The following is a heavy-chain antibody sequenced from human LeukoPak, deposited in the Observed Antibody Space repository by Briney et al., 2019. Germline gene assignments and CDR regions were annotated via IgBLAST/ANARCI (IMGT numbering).Heavy chain of an antibody. CDR2: INTDGSST. D-gene: IGHD2-2*01. Sequence: GGSLRLSCVVSGFTFSNYWMHWVRQAPGKGLVWVSRINTDGSSTNYADSVKGRFTISRDNAKNTLYLQMNSLRGEDMAVYYCARVQYCSTTSCSRGFDIWGQGTMVTVSS. CDR1: GFTFSNYW. V-gene: IGHV3-74*01. J-gene: IGHJ3*02. CDR3: ARVQYCSTTSCSRGFDI.